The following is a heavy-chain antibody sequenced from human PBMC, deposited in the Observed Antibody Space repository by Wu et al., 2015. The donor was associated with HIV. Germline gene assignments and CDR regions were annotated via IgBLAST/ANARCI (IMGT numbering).Heavy chain of an antibody. D-gene: IGHD3-22*01. J-gene: IGHJ4*02. Sequence: QVQLVQSGAEGKNPGASIKVSCKASGYTFSNSAIGWVRQAPGQGLEWMGWINTYNGNANFAQKFQDRVTLTTDTSTSTAYMELRSLISDDTALYYCARGFYYDSSNEQIYYFDYWAREPWSPSPQ. CDR1: GYTFSNSA. V-gene: IGHV1-18*01. CDR3: ARGFYYDSSNEQIYYFDY. CDR2: INTYNGNA.